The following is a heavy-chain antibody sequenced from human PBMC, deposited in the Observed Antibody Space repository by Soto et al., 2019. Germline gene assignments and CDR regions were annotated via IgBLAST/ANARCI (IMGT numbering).Heavy chain of an antibody. J-gene: IGHJ3*01. Sequence: EVQLVESGGGLVQPGGSLRLSCAASEFTFSNYWMGWVRQAPGQGLEWVANIREDGGDIYYVDSVKGRFTISRDNAKNQLFLQMNSLRAEDTALYFWARGMGWRDAFDFWGQWTMVTVSS. CDR2: IREDGGDI. D-gene: IGHD2-15*01. CDR1: EFTFSNYW. CDR3: ARGMGWRDAFDF. V-gene: IGHV3-7*01.